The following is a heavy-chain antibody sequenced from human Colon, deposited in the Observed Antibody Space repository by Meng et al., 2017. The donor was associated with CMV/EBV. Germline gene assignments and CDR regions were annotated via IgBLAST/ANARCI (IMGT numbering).Heavy chain of an antibody. D-gene: IGHD3-22*01. V-gene: IGHV3-21*01. CDR2: ISSSSSYI. CDR1: GFTFDTYS. Sequence: GESLKISCAASGFTFDTYSMNWVRQAPGTGLEWVASISSSSSYIYYADSVKGRFTISRDNSKNTLYLQMNSLKAEDTAVYYCARDPDYYYDSMPPPPAWGQGTLVTSPQ. CDR3: ARDPDYYYDSMPPPPA. J-gene: IGHJ5*02.